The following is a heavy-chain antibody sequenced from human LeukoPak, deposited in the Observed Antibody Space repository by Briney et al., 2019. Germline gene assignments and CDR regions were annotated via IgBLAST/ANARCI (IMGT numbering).Heavy chain of an antibody. CDR2: INHSGST. V-gene: IGHV4-39*07. CDR3: ARGNSSGWVYNWFDP. D-gene: IGHD6-19*01. J-gene: IGHJ5*02. CDR1: GGSISSSGYY. Sequence: SETLSLTCTVSGGSISSSGYYWGWIRQPPGKGLEWIGEINHSGSTNYNPSLKSRVTISVDTSKNQFSLKLSSVTAADTAVYYCARGNSSGWVYNWFDPWGQGTLVTVSS.